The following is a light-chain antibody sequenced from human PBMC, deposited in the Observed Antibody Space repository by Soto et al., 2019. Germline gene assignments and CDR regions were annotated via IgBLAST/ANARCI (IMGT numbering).Light chain of an antibody. CDR1: QSILYSSNNKNY. CDR3: QQYYSSPTWT. CDR2: WAS. V-gene: IGKV4-1*01. J-gene: IGKJ1*01. Sequence: DIVLTQSPDSLAVSLGERAPISCTSSQSILYSSNNKNYLAWYQQKSGQPPKLLIYWASTRESGVPYRFSGSGSGTDFTLSISSLQAEDVAIYYCQQYYSSPTWTFGQGTKVDI.